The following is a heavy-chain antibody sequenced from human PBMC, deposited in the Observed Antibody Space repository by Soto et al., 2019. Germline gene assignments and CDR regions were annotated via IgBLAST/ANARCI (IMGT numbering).Heavy chain of an antibody. Sequence: SETLSLTCTVSGGSISSYYWSWIRQPPGKVLEWIGYIYYSGSTYYNPSLKSRVTISVDTSKNQFSLKLSSVTAADTAVYYCARRYSSSSFSFNYFDYWGQGTLVTVSS. V-gene: IGHV4-59*04. J-gene: IGHJ4*02. CDR1: GGSISSYY. CDR3: ARRYSSSSFSFNYFDY. D-gene: IGHD6-6*01. CDR2: IYYSGST.